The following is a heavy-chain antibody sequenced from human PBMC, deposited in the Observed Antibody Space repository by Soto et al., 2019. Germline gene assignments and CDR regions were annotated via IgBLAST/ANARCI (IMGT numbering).Heavy chain of an antibody. CDR1: GGTFSSYA. CDR2: IIPIFGTA. CDR3: AVQSTRWELRHSGMDV. Sequence: QVQLVQSGAEVKKPGSSVKVSCKASGGTFSSYAISWVRQAPGQGLEWMGGIIPIFGTANYAQKFQGRVTITADESTSTAYMELSSLRSEYTAVYYCAVQSTRWELRHSGMDVWGQGTTVTVSS. V-gene: IGHV1-69*01. D-gene: IGHD1-26*01. J-gene: IGHJ6*02.